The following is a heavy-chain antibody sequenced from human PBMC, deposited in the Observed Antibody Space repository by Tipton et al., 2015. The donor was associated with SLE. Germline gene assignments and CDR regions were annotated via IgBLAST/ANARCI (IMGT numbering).Heavy chain of an antibody. V-gene: IGHV3-30*03. D-gene: IGHD2-15*01. CDR1: DGFSFRSSS. CDR3: ARASVVAAAFDY. J-gene: IGHJ4*02. CDR2: VYYGTRR. Sequence: SLRLSCVASDGFSFRSSSMAWVRRAPGRGLEWVSSVYYGTRRYSRDSVRGRFTISRDNSKNTLYLQMNSLRAEDTAVYYCARASVVAAAFDYWGQGTLVTVSS.